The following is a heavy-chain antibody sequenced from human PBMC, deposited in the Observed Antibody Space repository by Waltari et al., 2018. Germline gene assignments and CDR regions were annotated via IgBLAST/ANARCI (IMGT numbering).Heavy chain of an antibody. CDR3: AKDRGAAAAGIGFYFDY. V-gene: IGHV3-30*18. Sequence: QVQLVESGGGVVQPGRSLRLSCAASGFTFSSYGMHWVRQAPGKGLEWVAVISYDGSNKYYADSVKSRFTISRDNSKNTLYLQMNSLRAEDTAVYYCAKDRGAAAAGIGFYFDYWGQGTLVTVSS. CDR1: GFTFSSYG. J-gene: IGHJ4*02. CDR2: ISYDGSNK. D-gene: IGHD6-13*01.